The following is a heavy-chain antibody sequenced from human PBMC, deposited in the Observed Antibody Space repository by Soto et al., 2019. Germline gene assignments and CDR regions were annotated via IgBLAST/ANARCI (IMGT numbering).Heavy chain of an antibody. V-gene: IGHV3-30*04. J-gene: IGHJ3*02. CDR1: GFTFSSYA. CDR2: ISYDGSNK. D-gene: IGHD3-3*01. Sequence: GGSLRLSCAASGFTFSSYAMHWVRQAPGKGLEWVAVISYDGSNKYYADSVKGRFTISRDNSKNTLYLQMNSLRAEDTAVYYCARGPRSLEWLLSDAFDIWGQGTMVTVSS. CDR3: ARGPRSLEWLLSDAFDI.